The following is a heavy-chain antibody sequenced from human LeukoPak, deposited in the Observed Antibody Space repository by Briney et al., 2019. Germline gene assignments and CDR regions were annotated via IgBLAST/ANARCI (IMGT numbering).Heavy chain of an antibody. CDR2: IYSSGST. CDR3: ASHYSSGWYGFDY. J-gene: IGHJ4*02. D-gene: IGHD6-19*01. CDR1: GASISSGSNY. Sequence: SETLSLTCSVSGASISSGSNYWGWIRQPPGKTLEWIGSIYSSGSTYYNSSLQSRVIIIIDTPKNHFSLTLNSVTAADTAVYYCASHYSSGWYGFDYWGQGTLVTVSS. V-gene: IGHV4-39*07.